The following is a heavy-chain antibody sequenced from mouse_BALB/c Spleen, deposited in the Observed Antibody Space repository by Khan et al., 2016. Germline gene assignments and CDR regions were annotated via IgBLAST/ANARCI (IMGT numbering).Heavy chain of an antibody. D-gene: IGHD2-3*01. J-gene: IGHJ3*01. CDR1: GYTFTDYA. CDR3: ARQDDGYYGFAY. V-gene: IGHV1S137*01. CDR2: ISTYYGDA. Sequence: QVQLKQSGAELVRPGVSVKISCKGSGYTFTDYAMHWVKQSHAKSLEWIGVISTYYGDASYNQKFKGKATMTVDKSSSTAYMELARLTSEDSASYYCARQDDGYYGFAYWGQGTLVTVSA.